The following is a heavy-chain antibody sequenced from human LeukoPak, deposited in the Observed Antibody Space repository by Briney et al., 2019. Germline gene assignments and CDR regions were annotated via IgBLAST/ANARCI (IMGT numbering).Heavy chain of an antibody. CDR1: GGSISSSSYY. V-gene: IGHV4-39*01. Sequence: SETLSLTCTVSGGSISSSSYYWGWIRQPPGKGLEWIGSIYYSGGTYYNPSLKSRVTISVDTSKNQFSLKLSSVTAADTAVYYCARRGWGNWFDPWGQGTLVTVSS. D-gene: IGHD3-16*01. J-gene: IGHJ5*02. CDR2: IYYSGGT. CDR3: ARRGWGNWFDP.